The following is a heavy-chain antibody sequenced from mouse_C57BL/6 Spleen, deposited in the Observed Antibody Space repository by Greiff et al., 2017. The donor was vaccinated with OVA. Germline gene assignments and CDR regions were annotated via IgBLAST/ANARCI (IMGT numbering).Heavy chain of an antibody. CDR3: ARGGLYYDYDAGFAY. V-gene: IGHV1-53*01. D-gene: IGHD2-4*01. CDR2: INPSNGGT. J-gene: IGHJ3*01. CDR1: GYTFTSYW. Sequence: QVQLQQPGPELVKPGASVKLSCKASGYTFTSYWMHWVKQRPGQGLEWIGNINPSNGGTNYNEKFKSKATLTVDKSSSTAYMQLSSLTSEDSAVYYCARGGLYYDYDAGFAYWGQGTLVTVSA.